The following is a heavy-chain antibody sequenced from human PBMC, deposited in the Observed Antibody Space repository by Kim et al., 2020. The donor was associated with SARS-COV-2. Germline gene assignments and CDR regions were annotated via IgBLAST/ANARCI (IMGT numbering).Heavy chain of an antibody. D-gene: IGHD2-8*01. J-gene: IGHJ4*02. CDR3: ARAEPVLMVYARVDY. Sequence: PSPKSRVTMSVDTSKNQFSLKLSSVTAADTAVYYCARAEPVLMVYARVDYWGQGTLVTVSS. V-gene: IGHV4-30-2*05.